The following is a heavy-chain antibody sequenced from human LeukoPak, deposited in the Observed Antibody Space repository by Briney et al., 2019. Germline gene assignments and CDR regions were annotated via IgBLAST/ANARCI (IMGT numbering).Heavy chain of an antibody. J-gene: IGHJ4*02. D-gene: IGHD6-19*01. CDR2: IKQDGSEK. V-gene: IGHV3-7*01. CDR1: AFTFSSYW. CDR3: AKDGGHSSVLYYFES. Sequence: GGSLRLSCAASAFTFSSYWMSWVRQAPGKGLEWVANIKQDGSEKYYVDSVKGRFTISRDNAKNSLYLQMNSLRAEDTAVYYCAKDGGHSSVLYYFESWGQGTLVTVSS.